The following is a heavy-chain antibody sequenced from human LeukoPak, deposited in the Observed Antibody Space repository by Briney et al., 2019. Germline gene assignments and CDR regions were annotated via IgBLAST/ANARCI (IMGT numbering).Heavy chain of an antibody. J-gene: IGHJ4*02. Sequence: PSETLSLTCTVSGGSISSSSYYWGWIRQPPGKGLEWIGSIYYSGSTYYNPSLKSRVTISVDTSKNQFSLKLNSVTAADTAVYYCATSQRGIVVVIGDYYFDYWGQGTLVTVSS. CDR1: GGSISSSSYY. CDR2: IYYSGST. V-gene: IGHV4-39*01. D-gene: IGHD3-22*01. CDR3: ATSQRGIVVVIGDYYFDY.